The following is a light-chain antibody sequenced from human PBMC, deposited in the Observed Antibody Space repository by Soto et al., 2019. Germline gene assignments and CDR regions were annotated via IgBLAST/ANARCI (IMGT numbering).Light chain of an antibody. J-gene: IGKJ3*01. Sequence: DIQMTQSPSTLSASVGDRVTITCRASQSISSWLAWYQQKPGKAPKLLIYDASSLESGVPSRFSGSGSGTEFTLTNSSLQPDDFATYYCQSGFTFGPGTKVDIK. CDR3: QSGFT. CDR1: QSISSW. V-gene: IGKV1-5*01. CDR2: DAS.